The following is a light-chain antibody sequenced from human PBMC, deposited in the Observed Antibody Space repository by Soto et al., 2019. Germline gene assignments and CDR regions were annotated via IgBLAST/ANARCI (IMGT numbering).Light chain of an antibody. CDR3: QSYDSSLSGYV. CDR1: SSNIGAGYD. J-gene: IGLJ1*01. CDR2: GNS. Sequence: QSGLTQPPSVSGAPGQRVTISCTGSSSNIGAGYDVHWYQQLPGTAPELIIYGNSNRPSGVPDRFSGSKSGTSASLAITGLQAEDEADYYCQSYDSSLSGYVFGTGTKLTVL. V-gene: IGLV1-40*01.